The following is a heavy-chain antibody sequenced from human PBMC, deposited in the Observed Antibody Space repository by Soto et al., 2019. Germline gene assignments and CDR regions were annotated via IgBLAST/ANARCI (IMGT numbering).Heavy chain of an antibody. CDR3: TTQGLYYDILTGYFRAYYFDY. CDR2: IKSKTDGGTT. Sequence: GGSLRLSCAASGLIFNNAWMNWVRQAPGKGLEWVGRIKSKTDGGTTDYAAPVKGRFTISRDDSKNTLYLQMNSLKTEDTAVYYCTTQGLYYDILTGYFRAYYFDYWGKGTLVTVSS. CDR1: GLIFNNAW. V-gene: IGHV3-15*07. J-gene: IGHJ4*02. D-gene: IGHD3-9*01.